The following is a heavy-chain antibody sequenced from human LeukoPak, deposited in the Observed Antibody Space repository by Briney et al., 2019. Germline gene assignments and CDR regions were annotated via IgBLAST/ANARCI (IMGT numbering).Heavy chain of an antibody. CDR3: ARRGDYFDY. J-gene: IGHJ4*02. V-gene: IGHV3-7*01. CDR2: IKQDGSEK. Sequence: GGSLRLSCAASGFTFSSSWMTLVRQAPGKGLEWVVNIKQDGSEKYYVDSVKGRFTISRDNAKNSLYLQMNSLRAEDTAVYYCARRGDYFDYWGQGTLVTVSS. CDR1: GFTFSSSW.